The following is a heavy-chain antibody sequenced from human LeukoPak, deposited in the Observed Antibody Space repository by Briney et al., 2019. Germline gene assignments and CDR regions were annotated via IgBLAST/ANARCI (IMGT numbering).Heavy chain of an antibody. V-gene: IGHV3-23*01. D-gene: IGHD3-22*01. CDR2: ISGSGGST. CDR3: AKVRYGGYPSY. Sequence: PGGSLRLSCAASGFTFSSYAMSWVRQAPGKGLEWVSAISGSGGSTYYADSAKGRFIISRDNSENTLYLQMNSLRAEDSAVYYCAKVRYGGYPSYWGQGTLVTVSS. CDR1: GFTFSSYA. J-gene: IGHJ4*02.